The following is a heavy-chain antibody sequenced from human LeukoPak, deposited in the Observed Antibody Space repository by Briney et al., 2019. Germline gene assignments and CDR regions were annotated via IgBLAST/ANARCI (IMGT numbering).Heavy chain of an antibody. CDR3: AKDSSIAPRLGDY. D-gene: IGHD6-6*01. V-gene: IGHV3-23*01. J-gene: IGHJ4*02. CDR2: ISGSGGST. CDR1: GFSFSNYA. Sequence: GGSLRLSCVPSGFSFSNYAMSWVRQAPGKGLEWVSAISGSGGSTYYADSVKGRFTISRDNSKNTLYLQMNSLRAEDTAVYYCAKDSSIAPRLGDYWGQGTLVTVSS.